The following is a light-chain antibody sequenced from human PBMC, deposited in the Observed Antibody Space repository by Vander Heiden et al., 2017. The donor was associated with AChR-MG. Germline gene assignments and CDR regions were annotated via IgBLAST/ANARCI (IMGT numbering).Light chain of an antibody. CDR2: GAS. V-gene: IGKV3-15*01. J-gene: IGKJ3*01. Sequence: EIVMTQSPATLSVSPGERATLSCRASQSVSSNLAWYQQKPGQSPRLLIYGASTRATGIPARFSGSGSGTEFTLTISSLQSEDVAVYYCQQDNNWPRSFGRGTKVDIK. CDR1: QSVSSN. CDR3: QQDNNWPRS.